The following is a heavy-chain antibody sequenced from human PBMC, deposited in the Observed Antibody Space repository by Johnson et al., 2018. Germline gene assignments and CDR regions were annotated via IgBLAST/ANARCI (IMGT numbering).Heavy chain of an antibody. J-gene: IGHJ6*02. Sequence: VQLVESGGGLVKPGRSLRLSCTASGFTFGDYAMSWFRQAPGKGLEWVGFIRSKAYGGTTEYAASVKGRFTISRDDSKSSAYLQMNSLKTEDTAVYYCTSHLGYCSSTSCYSPYYYYGMDVWGQGTTVTVSS. CDR3: TSHLGYCSSTSCYSPYYYYGMDV. CDR2: IRSKAYGGTT. D-gene: IGHD2-2*02. CDR1: GFTFGDYA. V-gene: IGHV3-49*05.